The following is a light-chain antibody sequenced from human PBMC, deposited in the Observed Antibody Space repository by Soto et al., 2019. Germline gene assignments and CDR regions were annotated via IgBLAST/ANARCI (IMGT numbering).Light chain of an antibody. CDR3: SSFTTSSTRV. CDR1: SSDVGSYNL. J-gene: IGLJ1*01. V-gene: IGLV2-14*02. Sequence: QSVLTQPASVSGSPGQSITISCTGTSSDVGSYNLVSWYQQYPGKAPKLMIYEVSYRPSGVSNHFSGSKSGNTASLTISGLQAEDEADYYCSSFTTSSTRVFGTGTKLTVL. CDR2: EVS.